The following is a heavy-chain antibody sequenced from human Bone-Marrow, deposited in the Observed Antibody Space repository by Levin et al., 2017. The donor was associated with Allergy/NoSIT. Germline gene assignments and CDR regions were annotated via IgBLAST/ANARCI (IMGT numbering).Heavy chain of an antibody. J-gene: IGHJ4*02. Sequence: SETLSLTCAVSGSSISSGYYWGWIRQPPGKGLEWIGSIYHSGSTYYNPSLKSRVTISVDTSKNQFSLKLSSVTAADTAVYYCARVYIARGVDYWGQGTLVTVSS. CDR2: IYHSGST. CDR3: ARVYIARGVDY. V-gene: IGHV4-38-2*01. CDR1: GSSISSGYY. D-gene: IGHD5-12*01.